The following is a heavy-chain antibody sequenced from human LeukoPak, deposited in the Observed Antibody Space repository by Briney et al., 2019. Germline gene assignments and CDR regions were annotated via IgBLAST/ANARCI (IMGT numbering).Heavy chain of an antibody. CDR2: ISSDGGAI. CDR1: GFTFTTYM. Sequence: GGSLRLSCAASGFTFTTYMMNWVRQTPGKGLEWVSYISSDGGAIYYADSVKGRFTISRGNAQTSLYLQMNNLRAEDTAVYYCVSELAYWGQGALVTVSS. V-gene: IGHV3-48*01. CDR3: VSELAY. J-gene: IGHJ4*02.